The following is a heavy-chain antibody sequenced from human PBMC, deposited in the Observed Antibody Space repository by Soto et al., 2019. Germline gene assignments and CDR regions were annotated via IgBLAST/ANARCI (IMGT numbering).Heavy chain of an antibody. CDR2: IYSGGTT. CDR3: AREPYGDSQYFDY. J-gene: IGHJ4*02. CDR1: GFSVSSKY. Sequence: GGSLRLSCAASGFSVSSKYMNWVRQAPGKGLEWVSVIYSGGTTYYADSVKGRFTVSRDNSKNTIYLQANSQRDEDTAVYYCAREPYGDSQYFDYWGQGTPVTVSS. D-gene: IGHD2-21*02. V-gene: IGHV3-53*05.